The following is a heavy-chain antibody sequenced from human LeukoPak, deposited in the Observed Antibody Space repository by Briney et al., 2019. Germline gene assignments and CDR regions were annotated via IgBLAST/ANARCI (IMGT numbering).Heavy chain of an antibody. V-gene: IGHV1-3*01. CDR2: INAGNGNT. D-gene: IGHD3-10*01. CDR3: AREGSFRGRFFDY. CDR1: GYTFTNYA. J-gene: IGHJ4*02. Sequence: GASVKVSCKASGYTFTNYAIHWVRQAPGQRLECMGWINAGNGNTEYSQKFQGRVTITRDTSATTAYMELSSLISEDTAVHYCAREGSFRGRFFDYWGQGTLVTVSS.